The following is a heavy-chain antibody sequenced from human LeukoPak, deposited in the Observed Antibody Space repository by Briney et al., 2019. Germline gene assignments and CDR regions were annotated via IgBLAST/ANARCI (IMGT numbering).Heavy chain of an antibody. CDR3: ARQEIGLRSFDP. D-gene: IGHD3/OR15-3a*01. J-gene: IGHJ5*02. CDR2: VYYTGST. Sequence: SETLSLTCTVSGGSISSALYHWGWIRQPPGKNLEWLGSVYYTGSTHNNPSLKSRVTISVDTSKNQFSLNLSSVTAADTAVYYCARQEIGLRSFDPWGQGTLVTVSS. V-gene: IGHV4-39*01. CDR1: GGSISSALYH.